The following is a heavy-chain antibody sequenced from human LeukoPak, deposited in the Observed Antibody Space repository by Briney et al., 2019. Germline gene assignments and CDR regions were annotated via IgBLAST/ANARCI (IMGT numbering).Heavy chain of an antibody. Sequence: GASVKVSCKTSGYTFTDYNMHWVRQAPGQGLEWMGWINPNNGGTNYTEKFQGRVTMTRDTSISTAYMELSRLRSDDTAVYHCAGGDKISVFLTVYSKNCSAPWGRGTRVTVS. V-gene: IGHV1-2*02. CDR2: INPNNGGT. CDR3: AGGDKISVFLTVYSKNCSAP. CDR1: GYTFTDYN. D-gene: IGHD3-9*01. J-gene: IGHJ5*02.